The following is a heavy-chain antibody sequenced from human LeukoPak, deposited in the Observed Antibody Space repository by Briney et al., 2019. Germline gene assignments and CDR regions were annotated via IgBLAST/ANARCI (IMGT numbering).Heavy chain of an antibody. CDR3: AREYSSGWYWYYYYYGMDV. CDR1: GDSFSSNSAA. J-gene: IGHJ6*02. CDR2: TYYRSKWYN. Sequence: SQTLSLTCAISGDSFSSNSAAWNWIRQSPSRGLEWLGRTYYRSKWYNDYAVSVKSRITINPDTSKNQFSLQLNSVTPEDTAVYYCAREYSSGWYWYYYYYGMDVWGQGTTVTVSS. V-gene: IGHV6-1*01. D-gene: IGHD6-19*01.